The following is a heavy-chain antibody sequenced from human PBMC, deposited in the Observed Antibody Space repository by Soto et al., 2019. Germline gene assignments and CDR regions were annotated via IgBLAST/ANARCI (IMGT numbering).Heavy chain of an antibody. J-gene: IGHJ6*02. D-gene: IGHD5-18*01. CDR3: ARETAMVYSYYYGMDV. CDR2: IKQDGSEK. V-gene: IGHV3-7*03. Sequence: GGSLRLSCAASGFTFSSYWMSWVRQAPGKGLEWVANIKQDGSEKYYVDSVKGRFTISRDNAKNSLYLQMNSLRAEDTAVYYCARETAMVYSYYYGMDVWGQGTTVTVSS. CDR1: GFTFSSYW.